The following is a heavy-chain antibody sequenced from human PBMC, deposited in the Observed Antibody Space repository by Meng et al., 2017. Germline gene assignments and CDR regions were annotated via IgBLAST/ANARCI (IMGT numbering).Heavy chain of an antibody. CDR1: GGSFSGYY. J-gene: IGHJ4*02. Sequence: QVQLATWGAGLLKPSETLSLPCAVYGGSFSGYYWSWIRQPPGKGLEWIGEINHSGSTNYNPSLKSRVTISVDTSKNQFSLKLSSVTAADTAVYYCARGRYFDWLSYRYYFDYWGQGTLVTVSS. V-gene: IGHV4-34*01. CDR2: INHSGST. D-gene: IGHD3-9*01. CDR3: ARGRYFDWLSYRYYFDY.